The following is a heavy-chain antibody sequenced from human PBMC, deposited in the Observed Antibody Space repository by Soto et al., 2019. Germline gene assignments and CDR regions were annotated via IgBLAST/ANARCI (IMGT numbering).Heavy chain of an antibody. Sequence: GGSLRLSCAASGFTFSGSAMHWVRQASGKGLEWVGRIRSKANSYATAYAASVKGRFTISRDDSKNTAYLQMNSLKTEDTAVYYCTRLGGHYYDSSGYYYDHDWFDPWGQGT. D-gene: IGHD3-22*01. CDR2: IRSKANSYAT. CDR3: TRLGGHYYDSSGYYYDHDWFDP. J-gene: IGHJ5*02. V-gene: IGHV3-73*01. CDR1: GFTFSGSA.